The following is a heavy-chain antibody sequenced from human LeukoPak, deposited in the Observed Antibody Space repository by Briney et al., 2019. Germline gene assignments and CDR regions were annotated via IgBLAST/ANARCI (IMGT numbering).Heavy chain of an antibody. V-gene: IGHV4-30-4*08. CDR3: ARDENSYYMDV. J-gene: IGHJ6*03. Sequence: PSETLSLTCAVSGVSISSGDYYWTWIRQPPGKGLEWIGYISYSGSTYYNPSLKSGITISLDTSKNQFSLKVTSVTAADTAVYYCARDENSYYMDVWGTGTTVTASS. CDR1: GVSISSGDYY. CDR2: ISYSGST.